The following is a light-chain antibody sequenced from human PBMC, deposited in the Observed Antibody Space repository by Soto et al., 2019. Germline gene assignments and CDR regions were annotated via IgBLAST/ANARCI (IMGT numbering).Light chain of an antibody. CDR1: QTVNTY. V-gene: IGKV1-33*01. J-gene: IGKJ3*01. Sequence: DIQMTQSPSSLSASIGDRVTITCRASQTVNTYLHWYQQKPGKAPKLLISDASILEEGVPPRFTGSGSGTDFTLTISSLQPEDIATYYCQHCDYLPIFGPGTTVDFK. CDR2: DAS. CDR3: QHCDYLPI.